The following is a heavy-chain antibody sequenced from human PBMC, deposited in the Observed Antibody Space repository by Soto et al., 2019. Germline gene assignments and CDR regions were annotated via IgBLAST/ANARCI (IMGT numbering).Heavy chain of an antibody. CDR2: ISGSGGST. CDR1: GFTFSSYA. D-gene: IGHD6-13*01. J-gene: IGHJ6*03. CDR3: AKAPGIAAAGTSYNQLYYYYYMDV. Sequence: EVQLLESGGGLVQPGGSLRLSCAASGFTFSSYAMSWVRQAPGKGLEWVSAISGSGGSTYYADSVKGRFTISRDNSKNTLYLQMNSLRAEDTAVYYCAKAPGIAAAGTSYNQLYYYYYMDVWGKGTTVTVSS. V-gene: IGHV3-23*01.